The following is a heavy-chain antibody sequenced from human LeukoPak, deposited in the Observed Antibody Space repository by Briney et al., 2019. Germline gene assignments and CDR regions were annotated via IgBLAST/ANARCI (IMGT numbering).Heavy chain of an antibody. CDR3: AATLTVTTGSTYYGMDV. D-gene: IGHD4-17*01. V-gene: IGHV1-58*01. CDR1: GFTFATSA. J-gene: IGHJ6*02. Sequence: GASVKVSCKASGFTFATSAVQWVRQSRGQRLEWIGWIVVGSGHTNYAQKFQGRVTITRDMSTSTSYMDLSSLRSEDTAVYYCAATLTVTTGSTYYGMDVWGRGTTATVSS. CDR2: IVVGSGHT.